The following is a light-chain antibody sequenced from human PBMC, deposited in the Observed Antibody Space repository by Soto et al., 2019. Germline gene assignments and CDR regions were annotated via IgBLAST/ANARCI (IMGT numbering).Light chain of an antibody. V-gene: IGKV1-5*03. Sequence: DIQMTQSPSTLSASVGDRVTITCRASQSISSGLAWYQQKPGKAPKLLIYKASSLESGDPSRFSGSGSGTEFTLTISSLQPDDFATYYCQQYNSYPRTFGQGTKVEIK. CDR1: QSISSG. CDR3: QQYNSYPRT. J-gene: IGKJ1*01. CDR2: KAS.